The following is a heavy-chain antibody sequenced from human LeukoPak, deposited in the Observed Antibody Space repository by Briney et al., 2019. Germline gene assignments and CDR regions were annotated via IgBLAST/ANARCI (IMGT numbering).Heavy chain of an antibody. J-gene: IGHJ6*02. CDR2: IWYDGSNK. Sequence: PGGSLRLSCAASGFTFSSYGMHWVRQAPGKGLEWVAVIWYDGSNKYYADSVKGRFTISRDNSKNTLYLQMNSLRAEDTAVYYCARDGAGGVPVDYYYYGMEVWGQGTTVTVSS. CDR1: GFTFSSYG. V-gene: IGHV3-33*01. D-gene: IGHD3-3*01. CDR3: ARDGAGGVPVDYYYYGMEV.